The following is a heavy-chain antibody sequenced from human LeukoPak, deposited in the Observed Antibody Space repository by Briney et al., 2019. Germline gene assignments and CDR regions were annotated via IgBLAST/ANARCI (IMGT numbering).Heavy chain of an antibody. CDR2: INPGGITT. Sequence: GGSLRLSCAASGFTFTTYSMTWVRQAPGKGLEWVSTINPGGITTYYADSVKGRFTISRDNSKNTVSLQMDSLRADDTAVYYCARDRAGTPWADWGQGTLVTVSS. CDR3: ARDRAGTPWAD. D-gene: IGHD1-1*01. CDR1: GFTFTTYS. V-gene: IGHV3-23*01. J-gene: IGHJ4*02.